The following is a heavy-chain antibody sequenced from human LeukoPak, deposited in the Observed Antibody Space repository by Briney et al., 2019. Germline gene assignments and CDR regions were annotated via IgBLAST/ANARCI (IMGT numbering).Heavy chain of an antibody. Sequence: SETLSLTCTVSGGSISSYYWSWIRQPPGKGLEWIGYIYYSGSTNYNPSLKSRVTISVDTSRNQFSLKLSSVTAADTAVYYCAREDYYDSSGFDYWGQGTLVTVSS. J-gene: IGHJ4*02. V-gene: IGHV4-59*01. CDR1: GGSISSYY. CDR2: IYYSGST. D-gene: IGHD3-22*01. CDR3: AREDYYDSSGFDY.